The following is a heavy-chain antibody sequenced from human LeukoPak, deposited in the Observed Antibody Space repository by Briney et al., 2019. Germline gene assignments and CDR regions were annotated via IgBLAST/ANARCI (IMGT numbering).Heavy chain of an antibody. CDR3: ARGRAARTYYYYYMDV. J-gene: IGHJ6*03. CDR1: GYTFTSYD. Sequence: ASVKVSCKASGYTFTSYDINWVRQATGQGLEWMGWMNPNSGNTGYARKFQGRVTMTRNTSISTAYMELSSLRSEDTAVYYCARGRAARTYYYYYMDVWGKGTTVTVSS. V-gene: IGHV1-8*01. CDR2: MNPNSGNT. D-gene: IGHD6-6*01.